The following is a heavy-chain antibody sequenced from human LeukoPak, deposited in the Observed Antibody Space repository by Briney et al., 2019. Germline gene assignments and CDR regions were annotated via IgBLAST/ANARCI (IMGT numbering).Heavy chain of an antibody. CDR3: VRDWDHFDFDS. D-gene: IGHD3-9*01. Sequence: GGSLRLSCAASGFSFSNYWMHWVRQAPGKGLVWVSRIKGDGSHTIYADSVKGRFTISRDNAKNTLYLQMKSLRAEDTAVYYCVRDWDHFDFDSWGLGTLVTVSS. CDR2: IKGDGSHT. V-gene: IGHV3-74*01. J-gene: IGHJ5*01. CDR1: GFSFSNYW.